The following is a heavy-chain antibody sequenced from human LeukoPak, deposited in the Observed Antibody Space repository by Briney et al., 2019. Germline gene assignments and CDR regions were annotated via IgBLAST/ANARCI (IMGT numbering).Heavy chain of an antibody. CDR3: ARDTNDSSGYQEYYFDY. Sequence: ASVKVSCKASGYTFTSYGISWVRQAPGQGLEWMGWISAYNGNTNYAQKLQGRVTMTTDTSTSTAYMELRSLRSEDTAVYYCARDTNDSSGYQEYYFDYWGQGTLVTVSA. V-gene: IGHV1-18*01. J-gene: IGHJ4*02. CDR1: GYTFTSYG. CDR2: ISAYNGNT. D-gene: IGHD3-22*01.